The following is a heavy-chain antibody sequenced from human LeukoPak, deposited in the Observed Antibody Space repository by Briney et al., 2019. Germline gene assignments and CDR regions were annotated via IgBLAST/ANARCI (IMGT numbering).Heavy chain of an antibody. J-gene: IGHJ4*02. D-gene: IGHD6-13*01. Sequence: GGSLRLSCAASGFTFNTYSMNWVRQAPGKGLEWVSTISSTSSYIYYADSVKGRFTISRDNAKNSLYLQMNSLRAEDTAVYYCARVYSSSWYSGYWGQGTLVTVSS. CDR3: ARVYSSSWYSGY. CDR2: ISSTSSYI. V-gene: IGHV3-21*01. CDR1: GFTFNTYS.